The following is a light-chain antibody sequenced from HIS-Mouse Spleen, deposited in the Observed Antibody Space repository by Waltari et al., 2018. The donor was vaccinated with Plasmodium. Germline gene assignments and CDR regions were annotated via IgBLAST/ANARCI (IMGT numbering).Light chain of an antibody. Sequence: SYELTQPPSVSVSPGQTARIPCSGAALPKQYAYWYQQQSGQAPVLVIYEDSKRPSGIPERFSGSSSGTMATLTISGAQVEDEADYYCYSTDSSGNHRVFGGGTKLTVL. CDR2: EDS. CDR1: ALPKQY. CDR3: YSTDSSGNHRV. V-gene: IGLV3-10*01. J-gene: IGLJ3*02.